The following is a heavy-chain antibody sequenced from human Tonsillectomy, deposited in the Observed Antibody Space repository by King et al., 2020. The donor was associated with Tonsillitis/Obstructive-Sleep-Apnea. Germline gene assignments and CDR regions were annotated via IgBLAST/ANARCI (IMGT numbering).Heavy chain of an antibody. CDR2: ISSTGVSI. D-gene: IGHD3-3*01. V-gene: IGHV3-48*03. J-gene: IGHJ4*02. Sequence: VQLVESGGGLVQPGGSLRLSCTASGFTFSDYEMNWVRQAPGKGLEWVSYISSTGVSIYYADSVKGRFTISRDNAKNSLYLQMNSLRAGDTAVYYCAREYPYDIWSGYYPYYFDYWGQGTLVTVSS. CDR1: GFTFSDYE. CDR3: AREYPYDIWSGYYPYYFDY.